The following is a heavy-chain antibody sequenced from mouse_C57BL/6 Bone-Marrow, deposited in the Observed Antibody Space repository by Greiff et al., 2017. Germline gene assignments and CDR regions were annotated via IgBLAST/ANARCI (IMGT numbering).Heavy chain of an antibody. CDR1: GYTFTSYW. V-gene: IGHV1-64*01. CDR3: ANGSRRRYAMDY. CDR2: IHPNSGST. J-gene: IGHJ4*01. D-gene: IGHD1-1*01. Sequence: QVQLQQPGAELVKPGASVKLSCKASGYTFTSYWMHWVKQRPGQGLEWIGMIHPNSGSTNYNEKFKSKATLTVDKSSSTAYMRLSSLTSEDSAVYYCANGSRRRYAMDYWGQGTSVTVSS.